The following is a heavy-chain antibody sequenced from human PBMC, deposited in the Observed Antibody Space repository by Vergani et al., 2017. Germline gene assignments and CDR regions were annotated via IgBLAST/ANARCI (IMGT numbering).Heavy chain of an antibody. D-gene: IGHD4-17*01. CDR3: AKGTLGPYDGDYGGDSGYYYGMDV. CDR1: GFTFDDYA. J-gene: IGHJ6*02. CDR2: ISWNSGST. V-gene: IGHV3-9*01. Sequence: EVQLVESGGGLVQPGRSLRLSCAASGFTFDDYAMHWVRQAPGKGLEWVSGISWNSGSTGYADSVKGRFTISRDNAQNSLYLQMNSLRAEDTALYYCAKGTLGPYDGDYGGDSGYYYGMDVWGQGTTVTVSS.